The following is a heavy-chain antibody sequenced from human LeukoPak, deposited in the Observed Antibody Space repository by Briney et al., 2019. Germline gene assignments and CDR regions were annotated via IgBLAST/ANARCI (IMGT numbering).Heavy chain of an antibody. CDR2: ISWNSGSI. CDR3: AKDHYGDYQMAFDI. Sequence: GRSLRLSCAASGFTFDDYAMHWVRQAPGKGLEWVSGISWNSGSIGYADSVKGRFTISRDNGKNSLYLQMNSLRAEDMALYYCAKDHYGDYQMAFDIWGQGTMVTVSS. CDR1: GFTFDDYA. V-gene: IGHV3-9*03. D-gene: IGHD4-17*01. J-gene: IGHJ3*02.